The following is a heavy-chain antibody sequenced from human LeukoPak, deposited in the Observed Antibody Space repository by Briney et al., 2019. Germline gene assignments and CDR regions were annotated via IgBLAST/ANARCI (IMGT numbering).Heavy chain of an antibody. CDR2: ISSSSSYI. CDR3: AREVMVRGVPDAFDI. CDR1: GFTFSSDS. D-gene: IGHD3-10*01. V-gene: IGHV3-21*01. Sequence: GGSLRLSCAASGFTFSSDSMNWVRQAPGKGLEWVSSISSSSSYIYYADSVKGRFTISRDNAKNSLYLQMNSLRAEDTAVYYCAREVMVRGVPDAFDIWGQGTMVTVSS. J-gene: IGHJ3*02.